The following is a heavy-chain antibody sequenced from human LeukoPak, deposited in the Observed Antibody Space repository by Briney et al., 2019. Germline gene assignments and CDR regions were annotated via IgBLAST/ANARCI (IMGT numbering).Heavy chain of an antibody. J-gene: IGHJ6*02. Sequence: PGGSLRLSCAASGFIFDDYALHWVRQAPGKGLEWVSLISGDGTSTYYADSVKGRFTISRDNSRNSLYLQMTGLTTEDTALYYCAKDSGYSYGFFYHYGMDVWGQGTTVTVSS. V-gene: IGHV3-43*02. CDR2: ISGDGTST. CDR3: AKDSGYSYGFFYHYGMDV. CDR1: GFIFDDYA. D-gene: IGHD5-18*01.